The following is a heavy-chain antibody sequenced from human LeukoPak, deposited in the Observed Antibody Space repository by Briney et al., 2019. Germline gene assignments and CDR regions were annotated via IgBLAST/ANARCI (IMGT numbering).Heavy chain of an antibody. J-gene: IGHJ6*04. CDR1: GGSFSGYY. Sequence: SETLSLTCAVYGGSFSGYYWSWIRQPPGKGLEWIGEINHSGSTNCNPSLKSRVTISVDTSKNQFSLKLSSVTAADTAVYYCARDRVAGKRYYYYGMDVWGKGTTVTVSS. CDR3: ARDRVAGKRYYYYGMDV. CDR2: INHSGST. D-gene: IGHD6-19*01. V-gene: IGHV4-34*01.